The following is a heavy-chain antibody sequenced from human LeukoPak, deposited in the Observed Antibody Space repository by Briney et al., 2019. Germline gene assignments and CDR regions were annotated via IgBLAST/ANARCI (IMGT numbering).Heavy chain of an antibody. CDR2: MNPNSGNT. D-gene: IGHD3-22*01. Sequence: GASVKVSCKASGYTFTSYDINWVRQATGQGLEWMGWMNPNSGNTGYAQKFQGRVTMTRNTSISTAYMELSSLRSEDTAVYYCARVRYDTPDYYFDYWGQGTLVTVSS. V-gene: IGHV1-8*01. CDR1: GYTFTSYD. J-gene: IGHJ4*02. CDR3: ARVRYDTPDYYFDY.